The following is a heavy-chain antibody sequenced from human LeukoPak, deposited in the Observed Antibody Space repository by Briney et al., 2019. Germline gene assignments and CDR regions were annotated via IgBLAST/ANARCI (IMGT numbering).Heavy chain of an antibody. V-gene: IGHV1-69*04. CDR2: IIPILGIA. CDR1: GGTFSSYA. D-gene: IGHD5-24*01. Sequence: PMASVKVSCKASGGTFSSYAISWVRQAPGQGLEWMGRIIPILGIANYAQKFQGRVTITADKSTSTAYMELSSLRSEDTAVYYCARDRQGTGWLQLRGPNWFDPWGQGTLVTVSS. J-gene: IGHJ5*02. CDR3: ARDRQGTGWLQLRGPNWFDP.